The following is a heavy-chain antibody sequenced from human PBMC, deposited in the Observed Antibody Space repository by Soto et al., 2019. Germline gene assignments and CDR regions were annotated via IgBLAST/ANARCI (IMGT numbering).Heavy chain of an antibody. CDR3: ARDGREASGMDV. J-gene: IGHJ6*02. CDR2: IYYRGST. Sequence: SETLSLTCTVSGGSISSHYWSWVRQAPGKGLEWIGHIYYRGSTSYNPSLRSRSTISVDTSNNQSSLKLNSVTTADTAVYYCARDGREASGMDVWGQGTKVTVSS. V-gene: IGHV4-59*11. D-gene: IGHD1-26*01. CDR1: GGSISSHY.